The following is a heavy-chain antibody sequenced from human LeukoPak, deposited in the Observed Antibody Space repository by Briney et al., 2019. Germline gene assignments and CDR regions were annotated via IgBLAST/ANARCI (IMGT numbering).Heavy chain of an antibody. CDR3: AMSTYYYGSGSYYNSYAFDI. D-gene: IGHD3-10*01. V-gene: IGHV3-23*01. Sequence: GGSLRLSCAASGFTFSSYEMNWVRQAPGKGLEWVSAISGSGGSTYYADSVKGRFTISRDNSKNTLYLQMNSLRAEDTAVYYCAMSTYYYGSGSYYNSYAFDIWGQGTMVTVSS. J-gene: IGHJ3*02. CDR1: GFTFSSYE. CDR2: ISGSGGST.